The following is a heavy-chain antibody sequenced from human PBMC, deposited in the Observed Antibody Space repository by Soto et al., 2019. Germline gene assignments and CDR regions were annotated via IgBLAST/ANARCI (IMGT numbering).Heavy chain of an antibody. V-gene: IGHV3-53*02. J-gene: IGHJ4*02. Sequence: EVQLVETGGGVIQRGGSLRLSCNASGFTVSSSYMSWVRQAPGMGLEWVAVIESGGSTHYADSVKGRFTISRDNSKNTPYLQMNSLRAEDTAVYFCAKEIAGAGRGVFDYWGQGTLVTVSS. D-gene: IGHD6-19*01. CDR3: AKEIAGAGRGVFDY. CDR2: IESGGST. CDR1: GFTVSSSY.